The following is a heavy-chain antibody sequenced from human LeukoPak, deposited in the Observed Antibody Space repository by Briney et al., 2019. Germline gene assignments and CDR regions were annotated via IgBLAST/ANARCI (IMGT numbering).Heavy chain of an antibody. J-gene: IGHJ5*02. CDR2: ICYSGST. Sequence: PSETLSLTCTVSGGSISSYYRSWIRQPPGKGLEWIGHICYSGSTNYNPSLKSRVTISIDTSKNQFSLRLSSVTAADTAVYYCARHSGLRSPFDPWGQGTLVTVSS. D-gene: IGHD3-3*01. CDR1: GGSISSYY. CDR3: ARHSGLRSPFDP. V-gene: IGHV4-59*01.